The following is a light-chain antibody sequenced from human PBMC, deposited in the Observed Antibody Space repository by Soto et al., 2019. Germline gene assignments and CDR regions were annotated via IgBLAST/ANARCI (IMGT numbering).Light chain of an antibody. J-gene: IGKJ4*01. Sequence: DIQMTQSPSTMSASIRDRVTITCRASQSISSWLAWYQQKPGKAPKLLIYKASSLESGVPSRFSGSGSGTEFTLTISSLQPDDFATYYCQQYNIYPLTFGGGTKVDIK. V-gene: IGKV1-5*03. CDR2: KAS. CDR1: QSISSW. CDR3: QQYNIYPLT.